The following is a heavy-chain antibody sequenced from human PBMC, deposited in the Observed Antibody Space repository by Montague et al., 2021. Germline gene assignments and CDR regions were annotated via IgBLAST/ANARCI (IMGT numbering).Heavy chain of an antibody. D-gene: IGHD1-26*01. CDR1: GGSFSGHY. V-gene: IGHV4-34*01. CDR3: ARYLHTSKYSGSHYLSRQYGMDV. CDR2: INHSGST. Sequence: SDTVSLTSAVYGGSFSGHYWSWIRQPAGKGLEWIGEINHSGSTNXNPSLKSRVTMSVDTSKNQFSLNLSSVTAADTAVYYCARYLHTSKYSGSHYLSRQYGMDVWGQGTTVPVSS. J-gene: IGHJ6*02.